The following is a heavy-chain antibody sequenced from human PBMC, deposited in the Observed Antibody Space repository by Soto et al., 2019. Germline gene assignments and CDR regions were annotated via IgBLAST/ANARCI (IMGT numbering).Heavy chain of an antibody. Sequence: EVQLVESGGGLVQPGGSLRLSCAASGFTFSSYWMHWFRQAPGKGLGWVSRINSDGSSTSYADSVKGRFTISRDNAKNTRYRQMISLRAEDTAGYYCGRDGLRQTRTYYYYGLDVWGQGTTVTVSS. CDR3: GRDGLRQTRTYYYYGLDV. CDR1: GFTFSSYW. D-gene: IGHD4-17*01. J-gene: IGHJ6*02. V-gene: IGHV3-74*01. CDR2: INSDGSST.